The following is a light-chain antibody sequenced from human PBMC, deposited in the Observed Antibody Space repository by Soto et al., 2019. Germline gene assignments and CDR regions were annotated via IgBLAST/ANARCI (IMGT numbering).Light chain of an antibody. V-gene: IGKV3-20*01. CDR1: QFVTSNY. CDR2: GAS. CDR3: HQYGAAPPWT. J-gene: IGKJ1*01. Sequence: EIVLTQSPGTLSSSPGERVTLSCRASQFVTSNYLAWYQQKPGQAPRLLIFGASIRDTGLPDRFSGGGSGTDFTLTISRLEPEDSAIYYCHQYGAAPPWTFGQGTKVDIK.